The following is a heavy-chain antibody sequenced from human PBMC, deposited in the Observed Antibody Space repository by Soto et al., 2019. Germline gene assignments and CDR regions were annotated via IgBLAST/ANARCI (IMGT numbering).Heavy chain of an antibody. Sequence: ASVKVSCKASGYTFTGYYMHWVRQAPGQGLEWMGWINPNSGGTNYAQKFQGRVTMTRDTSISTAYMELSRLRSDDTAVYYCAREEYCGGDCYSDAFDIWGEATMVTVSS. CDR3: AREEYCGGDCYSDAFDI. J-gene: IGHJ3*02. D-gene: IGHD2-21*02. CDR1: GYTFTGYY. V-gene: IGHV1-2*02. CDR2: INPNSGGT.